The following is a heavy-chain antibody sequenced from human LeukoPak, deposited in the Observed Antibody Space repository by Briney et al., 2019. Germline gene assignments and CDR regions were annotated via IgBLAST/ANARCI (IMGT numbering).Heavy chain of an antibody. D-gene: IGHD4-23*01. CDR3: ARSTRTVAATGAFDI. V-gene: IGHV3-33*01. Sequence: GGSLRLSCAASGFTFSSYGMHWARQAPGKGLEWVAVIWYDGSNKYYADSVKGRFTISRDNSKNTLYLQMNSLRAEDTAVYYCARSTRTVAATGAFDIWGQGTMVTVSS. CDR1: GFTFSSYG. CDR2: IWYDGSNK. J-gene: IGHJ3*02.